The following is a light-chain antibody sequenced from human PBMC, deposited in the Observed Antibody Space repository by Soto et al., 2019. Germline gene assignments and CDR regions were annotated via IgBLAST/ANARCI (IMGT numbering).Light chain of an antibody. V-gene: IGLV1-44*01. CDR3: AAWDVSLVV. CDR2: SNN. J-gene: IGLJ2*01. Sequence: QSVLTQPPSASGTPGQRVTISCSGSSSSIGTNTVTWYQQLPGTAPKLLIYSNNQRPSGVPDRFSGSKSGTSASLDISGLQSEDEADYYCAAWDVSLVVFGGGTKLTVL. CDR1: SSSIGTNT.